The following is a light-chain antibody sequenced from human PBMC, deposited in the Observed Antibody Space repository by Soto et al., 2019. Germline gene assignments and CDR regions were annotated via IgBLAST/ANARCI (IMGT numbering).Light chain of an antibody. CDR1: SSDVGSYNL. J-gene: IGLJ2*01. CDR3: CSYAGSSTFVV. Sequence: QSVLTQPASVSGSPGQSITISCTGTSSDVGSYNLVSWYQQHPGKAPKLMIYEGSKRPSGVSNRFSGSKSGNTASLTISGIHAEDEADYSCCSYAGSSTFVVFGGGTKLTVL. CDR2: EGS. V-gene: IGLV2-23*03.